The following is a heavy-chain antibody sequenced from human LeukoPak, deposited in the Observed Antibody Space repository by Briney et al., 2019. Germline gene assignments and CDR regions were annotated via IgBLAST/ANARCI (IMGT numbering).Heavy chain of an antibody. CDR3: ARDQGQYNWNYVGIDY. V-gene: IGHV1-2*02. CDR2: INPNSGGT. Sequence: ASVKVSCKASGYTFTGYYMHWVRQAPGQGLEWMGWINPNSGGTNYAQKFRGRVTMTRDTSISTAYMELSRLRSDDTAVYYCARDQGQYNWNYVGIDYWGQGTLVTVSS. CDR1: GYTFTGYY. D-gene: IGHD1-7*01. J-gene: IGHJ4*02.